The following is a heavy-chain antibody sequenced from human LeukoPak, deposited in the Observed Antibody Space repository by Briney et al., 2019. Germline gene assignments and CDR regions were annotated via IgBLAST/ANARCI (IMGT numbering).Heavy chain of an antibody. CDR3: ARDPLGSGYYRRYYYGMDV. CDR2: MNPNSGNT. J-gene: IGHJ6*02. CDR1: GYTFTSYD. V-gene: IGHV1-8*01. Sequence: ASVKVSCKASGYTFTSYDINWVRQATGQGLEWMGWMNPNSGNTGYAQKFQGRVTMTRNTSISTAYMELSSLRSDDTAVYYCARDPLGSGYYRRYYYGMDVWGQGTTVTVSS. D-gene: IGHD3-3*01.